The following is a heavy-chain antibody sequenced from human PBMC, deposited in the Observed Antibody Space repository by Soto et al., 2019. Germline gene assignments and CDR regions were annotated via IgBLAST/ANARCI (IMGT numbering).Heavy chain of an antibody. V-gene: IGHV5-51*01. Sequence: GESLKISCKGSGYRFTSYWIGWVRQMPGKGLEWMGSIYPGDSDIRYSPSFQGQVTISADKSISTAYLQWSSLKASDTAVYYCARKDVQSSARGVDVWGQGTTVTVSS. D-gene: IGHD1-1*01. CDR1: GYRFTSYW. J-gene: IGHJ6*02. CDR3: ARKDVQSSARGVDV. CDR2: IYPGDSDI.